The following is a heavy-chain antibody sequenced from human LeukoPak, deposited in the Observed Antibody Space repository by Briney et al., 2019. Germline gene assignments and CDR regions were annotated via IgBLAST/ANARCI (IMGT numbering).Heavy chain of an antibody. CDR3: ARAIGELLSYFDY. CDR1: GFTFSSYS. V-gene: IGHV3-48*01. D-gene: IGHD3-10*01. CDR2: ISSSSSTI. J-gene: IGHJ4*02. Sequence: PGGSLRLSCAASGFTFSSYSMNWVRQAPGKGLEWVSYISSSSSTIYYADSVKGRFTISRDNAKNSLYLQMNSLRAEETAVYYCARAIGELLSYFDYWGQGTLVTVSS.